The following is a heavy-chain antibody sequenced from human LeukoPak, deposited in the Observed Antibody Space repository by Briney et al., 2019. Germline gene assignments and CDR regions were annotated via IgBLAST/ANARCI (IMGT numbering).Heavy chain of an antibody. CDR3: ARVAGIIDY. Sequence: ASVKVSCMASGYTFTTYDINWVRQATGQGLEWMGWTNPKSGYTGYAQKFQGRVTMSRDTSTSTAYMELSSLRSEDTAVYYCARVAGIIDYWGQGTLVTVSS. CDR2: TNPKSGYT. V-gene: IGHV1-8*01. CDR1: GYTFTTYD. D-gene: IGHD1-26*01. J-gene: IGHJ4*02.